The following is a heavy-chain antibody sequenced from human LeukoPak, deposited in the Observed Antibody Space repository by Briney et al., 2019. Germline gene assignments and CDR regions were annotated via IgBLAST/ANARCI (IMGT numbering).Heavy chain of an antibody. Sequence: SETLSLTCTVSGGSISSYYWGWIRQPPGKGLEWIGSIYYSGSTYYNPSLKSRVTISVDTSKNQFSLKLSSVTAADTAVYYCARLPAPYCSSTSCKAYWGQGTLVTVSS. J-gene: IGHJ4*02. CDR2: IYYSGST. V-gene: IGHV4-39*01. CDR3: ARLPAPYCSSTSCKAY. D-gene: IGHD2-2*01. CDR1: GGSISSYY.